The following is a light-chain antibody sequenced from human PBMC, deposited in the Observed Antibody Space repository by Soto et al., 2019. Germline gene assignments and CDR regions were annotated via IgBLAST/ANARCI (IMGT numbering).Light chain of an antibody. CDR2: ANN. CDR3: AAWDDSLSGVV. V-gene: IGLV1-47*03. CDR1: SSNIGSSY. J-gene: IGLJ2*01. Sequence: QSVLTQSPSASGTPGQRVTFSCSGGSSNIGSSYVFWYQQLPRTAPKLLIYANNQRPSGVPDRFSGSKSGTSASLAISGLWSEDEADYYCAAWDDSLSGVVFGGGTKLTVL.